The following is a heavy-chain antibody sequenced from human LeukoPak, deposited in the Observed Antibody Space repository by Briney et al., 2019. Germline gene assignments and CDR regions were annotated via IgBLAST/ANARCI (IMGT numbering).Heavy chain of an antibody. J-gene: IGHJ6*03. CDR1: GFTFSNYA. V-gene: IGHV3-23*01. D-gene: IGHD1-26*01. CDR2: ISGSGDST. CDR3: AKEGGGGSYFGSYYYYYMDV. Sequence: GGSLRLSCAASGFTFSNYAMRWVRQAPGKGLEWVSGISGSGDSTYYADSVKGRFTISRDNSKNTLYLQMNSLRAEDMAVYYCAKEGGGGSYFGSYYYYYMDVWGKGTTVTVSS.